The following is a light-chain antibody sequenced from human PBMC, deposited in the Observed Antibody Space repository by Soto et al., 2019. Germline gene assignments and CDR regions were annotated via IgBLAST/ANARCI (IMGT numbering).Light chain of an antibody. V-gene: IGLV1-44*01. CDR2: SNI. J-gene: IGLJ1*01. Sequence: QLVLTQPPSASGTPGQRVTISCSGTTSNIGSNPVNWYQQLPGTAPKLLIYSNIQRPSGVPDRLSGSKSGTSASLAIRGLQSEDEADYYCAAWDDSLNGYGFGTGTKVTVL. CDR3: AAWDDSLNGYG. CDR1: TSNIGSNP.